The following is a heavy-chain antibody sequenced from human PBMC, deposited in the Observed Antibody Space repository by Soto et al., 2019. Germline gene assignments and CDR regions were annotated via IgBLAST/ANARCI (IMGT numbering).Heavy chain of an antibody. CDR3: GREEVYSSSYYATY. V-gene: IGHV1-3*04. J-gene: IGHJ4*02. CDR1: GYSFTSYN. D-gene: IGHD6-13*01. Sequence: VASVKVSCKASGYSFTSYNIHWVRQAPGQRLDWMGWIGIANGHTQYSQKFRGRVTITRDTSASTVYMELSSLEPEDTAVYYCGREEVYSSSYYATYWGQGTPVTVSS. CDR2: IGIANGHT.